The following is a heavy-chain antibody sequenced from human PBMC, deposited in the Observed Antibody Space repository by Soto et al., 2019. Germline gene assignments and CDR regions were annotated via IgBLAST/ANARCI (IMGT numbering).Heavy chain of an antibody. J-gene: IGHJ5*02. D-gene: IGHD6-13*01. CDR2: IHSSGST. Sequence: SETLSLTCTVSGASMNSYHWSWIRQPAGKGLEWIGHIHSSGSTNYNPSLKSRVTMSVDTSKNQFSLRLMSLTAADTAVYYCARGQGVAAAGITWFDPWGQGSLVTVSS. CDR1: GASMNSYH. V-gene: IGHV4-4*07. CDR3: ARGQGVAAAGITWFDP.